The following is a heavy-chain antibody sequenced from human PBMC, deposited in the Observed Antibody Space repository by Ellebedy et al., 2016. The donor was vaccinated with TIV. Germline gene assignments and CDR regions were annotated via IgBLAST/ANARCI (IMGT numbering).Heavy chain of an antibody. CDR2: IYWNDDK. Sequence: SGPTLVKPTETLTLTCTFSGFSLSTAGVAVGWIRQPPGKTLEWLALIYWNDDKRYSPSLQSRLTITKDTSKSQVVLTMTNMDPVDTATYYCARGNLYLDYWGQGTLVTVTS. D-gene: IGHD4-23*01. V-gene: IGHV2-5*01. CDR1: GFSLSTAGVA. CDR3: ARGNLYLDY. J-gene: IGHJ4*02.